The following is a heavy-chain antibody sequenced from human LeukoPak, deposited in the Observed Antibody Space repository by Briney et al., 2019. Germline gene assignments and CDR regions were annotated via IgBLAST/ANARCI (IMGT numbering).Heavy chain of an antibody. CDR2: IASDGTI. CDR3: ASSLSVWGNYRCH. CDR1: GFTFSSYA. V-gene: IGHV3-48*04. J-gene: IGHJ4*02. Sequence: GGSLRLSCAASGFTFSSYAMSWVRQAPGKGLEWLSFIASDGTIYYADSVKGRFTISRDNAKNSLYLQMNSLRAEDTAMYYCASSLSVWGNYRCHWGRGTLVTVSS. D-gene: IGHD3-16*02.